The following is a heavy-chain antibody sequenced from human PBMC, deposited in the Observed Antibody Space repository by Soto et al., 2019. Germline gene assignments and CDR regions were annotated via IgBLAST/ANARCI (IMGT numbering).Heavy chain of an antibody. V-gene: IGHV3-23*01. D-gene: IGHD2-8*01. Sequence: GGSLRLSCAASGFTFSNYAMSWIRQAPGKGLEWVSTIRETGNTYYADSVRGRFATPRDNSENTLYLQMSSLRAEDTAVYYCAKQQMGVIRALDYWGQGTLVTVSS. CDR2: IRETGNT. CDR1: GFTFSNYA. CDR3: AKQQMGVIRALDY. J-gene: IGHJ4*02.